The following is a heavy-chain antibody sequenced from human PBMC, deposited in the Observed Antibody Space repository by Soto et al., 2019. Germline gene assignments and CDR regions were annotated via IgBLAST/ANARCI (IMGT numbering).Heavy chain of an antibody. D-gene: IGHD1-26*01. Sequence: GVSLRLSCAASGFTFSSYSMNWVRQSPGKGLEWVSSISSSSSYIYYADSVKGRFTISRDNAKNSLYLQMNSLRAEDTAVYYCERDREVRNRWVHPADYWVQGTLVTVSS. V-gene: IGHV3-21*01. CDR3: ERDREVRNRWVHPADY. CDR2: ISSSSSYI. CDR1: GFTFSSYS. J-gene: IGHJ4*02.